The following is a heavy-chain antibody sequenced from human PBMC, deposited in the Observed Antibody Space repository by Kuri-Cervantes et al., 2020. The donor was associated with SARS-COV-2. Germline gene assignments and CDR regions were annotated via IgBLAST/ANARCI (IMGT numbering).Heavy chain of an antibody. V-gene: IGHV3-23*01. J-gene: IGHJ4*02. D-gene: IGHD3-22*01. CDR2: ISGSGGST. CDR1: GFTFSSYA. Sequence: GESLKISCAASGFTFSSYAVSWVRQAPGKGLEWVSTISGSGGSTYYADSVKGRFTIFRDNSKNTLYLQMNSLRADDTAVYYCAKGTRSSGYYCGLDFWGQGTLVTVSS. CDR3: AKGTRSSGYYCGLDF.